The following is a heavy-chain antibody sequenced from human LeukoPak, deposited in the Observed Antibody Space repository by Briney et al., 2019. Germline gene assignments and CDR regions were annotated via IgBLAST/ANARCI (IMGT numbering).Heavy chain of an antibody. CDR2: ISNSGSTI. D-gene: IGHD6-13*01. Sequence: GGSLRLSCAASGFTFSDYFMSWIRQAPQKGLEWVSYISNSGSTIYYADSVKGRFTISRDNAKNSLYLQMNSLRAEDTAVYYCARSGIAAAGPPVDYWGQGTLVTVSS. CDR3: ARSGIAAAGPPVDY. J-gene: IGHJ4*02. V-gene: IGHV3-11*01. CDR1: GFTFSDYF.